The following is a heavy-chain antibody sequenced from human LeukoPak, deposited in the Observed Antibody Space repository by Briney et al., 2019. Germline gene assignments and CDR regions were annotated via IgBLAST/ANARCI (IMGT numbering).Heavy chain of an antibody. V-gene: IGHV3-30*18. D-gene: IGHD6-13*01. CDR3: AKVTSSSWYFQGSGTQDI. CDR2: ISYDGSNK. CDR1: GFTFSSYG. J-gene: IGHJ3*02. Sequence: QPGGSLRLSCAASGFTFSSYGMHWVRQAPGKGLEWVALISYDGSNKYYADSVKGRFTISRDNSKNTLYLQMNSLRAEDTAVYYCAKVTSSSWYFQGSGTQDIWGQGTMVTVSS.